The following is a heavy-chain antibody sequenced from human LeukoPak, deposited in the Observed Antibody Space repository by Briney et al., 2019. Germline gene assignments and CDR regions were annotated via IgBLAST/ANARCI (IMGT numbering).Heavy chain of an antibody. CDR3: AKSVGDYSLGYFDY. CDR2: IYSGGST. Sequence: PGGSLSLSCAASGFPVISNYMRWVRQAPGKGREGVSVIYSGGSTYYADSVKGRFTISRDNSKNTLYLQMNSLRAEDTAVYYCAKSVGDYSLGYFDYWGQGTLVTVSS. J-gene: IGHJ4*02. V-gene: IGHV3-53*01. D-gene: IGHD4-17*01. CDR1: GFPVISNY.